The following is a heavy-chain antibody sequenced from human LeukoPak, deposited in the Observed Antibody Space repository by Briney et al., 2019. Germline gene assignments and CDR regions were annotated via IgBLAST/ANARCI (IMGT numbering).Heavy chain of an antibody. D-gene: IGHD3-22*01. CDR3: AGDPFTYYYDSSGYSGY. J-gene: IGHJ4*02. CDR1: GYTFTGYY. V-gene: IGHV1-2*06. Sequence: ASVKVSCKASGYTFTGYYMHWVRQAPGQGLEWMGRINPNSGGTNYAQKFQGRVTMTGDTSISTAYMELSRLRSDDTAVYYCAGDPFTYYYDSSGYSGYWGQGTLVTVSS. CDR2: INPNSGGT.